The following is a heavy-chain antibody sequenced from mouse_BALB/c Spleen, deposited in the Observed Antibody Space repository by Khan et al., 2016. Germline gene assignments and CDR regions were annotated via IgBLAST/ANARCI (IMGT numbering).Heavy chain of an antibody. CDR1: GYAFSSYW. CDR2: IYPGDGDT. J-gene: IGHJ3*01. CDR3: ARYGNYACFAY. D-gene: IGHD2-1*01. Sequence: QVQLQQSGAELVRPGSSVKISCKASGYAFSSYWMNWVKQRPGQGLEWIGQIYPGDGDTNYNGKFKGKATLTADKSSSTAYMQLSSLTSEDSAVYFCARYGNYACFAYWGQGTLVTVSA. V-gene: IGHV1-80*01.